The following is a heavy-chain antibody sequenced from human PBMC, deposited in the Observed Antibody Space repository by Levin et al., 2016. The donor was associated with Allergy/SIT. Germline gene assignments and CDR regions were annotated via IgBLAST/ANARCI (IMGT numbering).Heavy chain of an antibody. Sequence: SETLSLTCNVSGRSISNYYWSWIRQSPGKGLEWIGYIYYGGGTNFSTSYNPSLKTRVTISVDPSKNDFSLKLRSTTAADTAVYYCVTGPRGGTYSRFDPWGQGILVTVSS. D-gene: IGHD1-26*01. CDR3: VTGPRGGTYSRFDP. V-gene: IGHV4-59*01. CDR1: GRSISNYY. J-gene: IGHJ5*01. CDR2: IYYGGGTNFST.